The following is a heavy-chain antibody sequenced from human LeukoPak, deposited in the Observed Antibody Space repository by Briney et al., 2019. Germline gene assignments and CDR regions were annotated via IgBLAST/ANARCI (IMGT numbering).Heavy chain of an antibody. J-gene: IGHJ4*02. CDR2: IYYSGST. Sequence: SETLSLTCTVSGGSLSSSSYYWGWIRQPPGKGLEWIGSIYYSGSTYYNPSLKSRVTISVDTSKNQFSLKLSSVTAADTAVYYCARDLPPRITIFGVVKGAPYWGQGTLVTVSS. CDR1: GGSLSSSSYY. V-gene: IGHV4-39*07. CDR3: ARDLPPRITIFGVVKGAPY. D-gene: IGHD3-3*01.